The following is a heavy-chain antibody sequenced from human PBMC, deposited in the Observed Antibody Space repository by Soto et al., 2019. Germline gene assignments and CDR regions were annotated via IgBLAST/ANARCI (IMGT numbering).Heavy chain of an antibody. Sequence: EVQLLESGGGLVQPGGSLRLSCAASGFTFSSFALNWVRQAPGKGLEWVSIISGSADSTFYADSVKGLFTISRDNSKNMLYLQINSLRAEDTAVYYCAKTMGAMIYAISVYGMDVWGQGTTVTVSS. J-gene: IGHJ6*02. V-gene: IGHV3-23*01. CDR2: ISGSADST. CDR1: GFTFSSFA. CDR3: AKTMGAMIYAISVYGMDV. D-gene: IGHD2-8*01.